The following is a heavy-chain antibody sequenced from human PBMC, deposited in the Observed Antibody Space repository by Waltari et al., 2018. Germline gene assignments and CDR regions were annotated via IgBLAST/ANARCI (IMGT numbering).Heavy chain of an antibody. Sequence: QVQLVQSGAEVKKPGASVKVSCKASGYTFTSYDINWVRQATGKGLQWMGWMNPNSGNTGSAKKCQGRVTMTRNTSIGTAYLELSSLRSEDTAVYYCAGHYGSGTVLPGYWGQGTLVTVSS. V-gene: IGHV1-8*01. J-gene: IGHJ4*02. D-gene: IGHD3-10*01. CDR2: MNPNSGNT. CDR1: GYTFTSYD. CDR3: AGHYGSGTVLPGY.